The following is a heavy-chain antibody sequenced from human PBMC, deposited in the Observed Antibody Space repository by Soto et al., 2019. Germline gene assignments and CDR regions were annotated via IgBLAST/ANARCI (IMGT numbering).Heavy chain of an antibody. CDR3: ARGRGDSVYYYYGMDV. V-gene: IGHV4-31*03. J-gene: IGHJ6*02. CDR2: IHYSGST. Sequence: SQTLSLTCTVSGGSISSGIYYWSWIRQHPGKGLEWIGYIHYSGSTYYNPSLKSRVTISIDTSKNQFSLKLISVTAADTAVYYCARGRGDSVYYYYGMDVWGQGTTVTVSS. D-gene: IGHD2-21*02. CDR1: GGSISSGIYY.